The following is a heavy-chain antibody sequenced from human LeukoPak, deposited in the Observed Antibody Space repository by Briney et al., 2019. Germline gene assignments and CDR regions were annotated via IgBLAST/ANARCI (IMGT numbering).Heavy chain of an antibody. Sequence: PGGSLRLSCAASGFTVSSNYMSWVRQAPGKGLEWVSVIYSGGSTYYADSVKDRFTISRDNSKNTLYLQMNSLRAEETAVYYCASSSYSSGWWEDDAFDIWGQGKMVTVSS. D-gene: IGHD6-19*01. CDR3: ASSSYSSGWWEDDAFDI. CDR2: IYSGGST. CDR1: GFTVSSNY. J-gene: IGHJ3*02. V-gene: IGHV3-66*01.